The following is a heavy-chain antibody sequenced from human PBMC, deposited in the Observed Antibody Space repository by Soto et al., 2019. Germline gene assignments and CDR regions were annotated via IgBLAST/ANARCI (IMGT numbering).Heavy chain of an antibody. CDR3: APRGGGGGY. CDR1: GFTVSNHY. V-gene: IGHV3-53*01. Sequence: EVQLVESGGGLIQPGGSLRLSCAVSGFTVSNHYMSWVRQAPGKGLEGVSVIYSGGYTAYGDSVKGRFTISRDNSKNTLYLKMKSLRAAAAAVYYYAPRGGGGGYWGQGTLVTVSS. D-gene: IGHD3-10*01. CDR2: IYSGGYT. J-gene: IGHJ4*02.